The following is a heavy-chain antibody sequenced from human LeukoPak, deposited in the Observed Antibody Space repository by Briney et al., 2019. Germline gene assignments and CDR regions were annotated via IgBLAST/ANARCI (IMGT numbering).Heavy chain of an antibody. D-gene: IGHD2-15*01. Sequence: GGTLRLSCAASGFTFDDYGMSWVRQAPGKGLKGVSGINWNCGSTAYADSVKGGFSISRDNAKNSIYRPMNSLRSEERALYHWARDLVVAKNNWGQGTLVTVSS. CDR3: ARDLVVAKNN. CDR2: INWNCGST. CDR1: GFTFDDYG. J-gene: IGHJ4*02. V-gene: IGHV3-20*01.